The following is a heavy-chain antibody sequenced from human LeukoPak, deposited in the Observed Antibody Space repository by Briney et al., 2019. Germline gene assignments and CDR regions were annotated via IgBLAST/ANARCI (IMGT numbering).Heavy chain of an antibody. D-gene: IGHD2-2*01. CDR2: IKQDGSEK. V-gene: IGHV3-7*01. CDR1: GFTFSSYW. CDR3: ARDDCSSISCYHNWFDP. J-gene: IGHJ5*02. Sequence: GGSLRLSCAASGFTFSSYWMSWVRQAPGKGLEWVANIKQDGSEKYYVDSVKGRFAISSDNAKNSLYLQMNSLRAEDTAVYYCARDDCSSISCYHNWFDPWGQGTLVTVSS.